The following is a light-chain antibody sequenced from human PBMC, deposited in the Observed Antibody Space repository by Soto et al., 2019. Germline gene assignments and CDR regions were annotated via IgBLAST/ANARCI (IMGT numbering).Light chain of an antibody. Sequence: EIVLTQSPGTLSLSPGERATLSCRASQSVSSYLAWYQQKPGQAPRLLIYDASNRATGIPARFSGSGSGTDFTLIINRLEPEDVAIYYCQQYGGSPRVTFGQGTRL. CDR2: DAS. CDR1: QSVSSY. CDR3: QQYGGSPRVT. J-gene: IGKJ5*01. V-gene: IGKV3-20*01.